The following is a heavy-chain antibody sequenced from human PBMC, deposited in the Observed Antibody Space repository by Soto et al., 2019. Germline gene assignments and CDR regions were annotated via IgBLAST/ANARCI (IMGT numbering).Heavy chain of an antibody. D-gene: IGHD3-9*01. Sequence: GGSLRLSCAASGFTFSSYAMSWVRQAPGKGLEWVSAISGSGGSTYYANSVKGRFTISRDNSKNTLYLQMNSLRAEDTAVYYCAKDFEALWSPEYFQHWGQGTLVTVSS. J-gene: IGHJ1*01. CDR1: GFTFSSYA. CDR2: ISGSGGST. V-gene: IGHV3-23*01. CDR3: AKDFEALWSPEYFQH.